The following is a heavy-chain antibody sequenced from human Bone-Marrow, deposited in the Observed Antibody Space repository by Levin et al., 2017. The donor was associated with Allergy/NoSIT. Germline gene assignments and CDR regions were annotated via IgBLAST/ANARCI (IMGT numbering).Heavy chain of an antibody. D-gene: IGHD6-19*01. V-gene: IGHV3-33*01. CDR2: IWYDGSNK. CDR1: GFTFSSYG. J-gene: IGHJ4*02. CDR3: APTVADLPSDY. Sequence: GGSLRLSCAASGFTFSSYGMHWVRQAPGKGLEWVAVIWYDGSNKYYADSVKGRFTISRDNSKNTLYLQMNSLRAEDTAVYYCAPTVADLPSDYWGQGTLVTVSS.